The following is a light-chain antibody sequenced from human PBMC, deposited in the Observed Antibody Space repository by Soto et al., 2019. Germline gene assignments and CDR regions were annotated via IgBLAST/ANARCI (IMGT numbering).Light chain of an antibody. V-gene: IGKV3-15*01. CDR3: QQYNNWPLT. J-gene: IGKJ4*01. Sequence: DIVMTQSPATLSVSPGERATLSCRASHRVTSYLAWYQQNPGQAPRLLIYATSTRATGIPARFSGSGSGTEFTLTISSLQSEDFAVYYCQQYNNWPLTFGGGTKVEIK. CDR1: HRVTSY. CDR2: ATS.